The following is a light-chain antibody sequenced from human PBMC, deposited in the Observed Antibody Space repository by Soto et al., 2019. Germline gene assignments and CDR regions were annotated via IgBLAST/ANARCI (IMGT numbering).Light chain of an antibody. V-gene: IGKV1-12*01. Sequence: SLSASVAALISSTSRASQSVSSWLAWYQQKPWYARKLLVYAASCCHSGVPSRFFGCGAGTDFTLTICSVHPRHFASYYMRVGYKLPGTCGGGTKVDI. CDR1: QSVSSW. J-gene: IGKJ4*01. CDR3: RVGYKLPGT. CDR2: AAS.